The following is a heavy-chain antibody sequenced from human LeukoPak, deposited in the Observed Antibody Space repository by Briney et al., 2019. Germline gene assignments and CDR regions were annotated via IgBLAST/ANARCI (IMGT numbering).Heavy chain of an antibody. CDR1: GFTFSSYA. CDR2: ICGSGGST. V-gene: IGHV3-23*01. Sequence: GGSLRLSCAASGFTFSSYAMSWVRQAPGKGLEWVSAICGSGGSTYYADSVKGRFTISRDNSKNTLYLQMNSLRAEDTAVYYCAKGSGCPHYFDYWGQGTLVTVSS. CDR3: AKGSGCPHYFDY. D-gene: IGHD3-22*01. J-gene: IGHJ4*02.